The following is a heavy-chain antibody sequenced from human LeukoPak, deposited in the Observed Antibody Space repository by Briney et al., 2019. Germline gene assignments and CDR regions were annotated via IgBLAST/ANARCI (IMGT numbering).Heavy chain of an antibody. J-gene: IGHJ4*02. CDR3: AKLGSPYYDYVWGSYRPQPIDY. V-gene: IGHV3-11*01. CDR1: GFTFSAYY. Sequence: GGSLRLACATSGFTFSAYYVTWIRQPPGKGLEWVADISSSGSTIYYADSVKGRFTISTDNSKNTLHLQMNSLRSEDTAVYYCAKLGSPYYDYVWGSYRPQPIDYWGQGTLVTVSS. D-gene: IGHD3-16*02. CDR2: ISSSGSTI.